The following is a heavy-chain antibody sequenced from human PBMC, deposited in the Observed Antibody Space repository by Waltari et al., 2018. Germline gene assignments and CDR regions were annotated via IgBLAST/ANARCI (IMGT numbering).Heavy chain of an antibody. CDR3: ARDLSGSYLEY. CDR1: VRPLRSDA. CDR2: IIPIFGTA. V-gene: IGHV1-69*06. D-gene: IGHD1-26*01. J-gene: IGHJ4*02. Sequence: QVQLVHSGAELTQPGSSVTVSCNAAVRPLRSDAISWVRQDPGQGLEWMGGIIPIFGTANYAQKFQGRVTITADKSTSTAYMELSSLRSEDTAVYYCARDLSGSYLEYWGQGTLVTVSS.